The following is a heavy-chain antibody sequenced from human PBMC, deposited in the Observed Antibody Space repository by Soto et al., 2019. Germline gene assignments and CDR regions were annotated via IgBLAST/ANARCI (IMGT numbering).Heavy chain of an antibody. D-gene: IGHD1-1*01. CDR1: GGSITSSGSA. CDR3: ARHIHNQGFEYYFDS. J-gene: IGHJ4*02. CDR2: IDYSGNI. Sequence: SETVSLTCNASGGSITSSGSAGGWIRQSPGKGLEWIGTIDYSGNIYYIPSLKSRITISVDTSKNQISLKLSSVTAADTAVYYCARHIHNQGFEYYFDSWGQGTLVTVSS. V-gene: IGHV4-39*01.